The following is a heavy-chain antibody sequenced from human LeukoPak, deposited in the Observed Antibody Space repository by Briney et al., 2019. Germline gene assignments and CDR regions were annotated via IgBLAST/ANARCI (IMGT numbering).Heavy chain of an antibody. CDR3: ARDISSGRTFDP. D-gene: IGHD6-19*01. CDR2: IIPILGIA. V-gene: IGHV1-69*04. Sequence: SVEVSCKASGGTFSSYAISWVRQAPGQGLEWMGRIIPILGIANYAQKFQGRVTITADKSTSTAYMELSSLRSEDTAVYYCARDISSGRTFDPWGQGTLVTVSS. J-gene: IGHJ5*02. CDR1: GGTFSSYA.